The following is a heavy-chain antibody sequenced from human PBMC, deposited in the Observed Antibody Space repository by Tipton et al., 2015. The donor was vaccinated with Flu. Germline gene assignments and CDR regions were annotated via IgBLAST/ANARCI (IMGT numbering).Heavy chain of an antibody. V-gene: IGHV3-33*01. D-gene: IGHD2-8*01. CDR2: IRYDGSNI. J-gene: IGHJ6*01. Sequence: SLRLSCKVSGFDFSVYGMHWVRQAPGKGLEWVAVIRYDGSNIHYADSVKGRFTISRDNSKHTLYLQMNGLRAEDTAVYYCARDEGVVDYYFGMDVWGQGTTVTVSS. CDR3: ARDEGVVDYYFGMDV. CDR1: GFDFSVYG.